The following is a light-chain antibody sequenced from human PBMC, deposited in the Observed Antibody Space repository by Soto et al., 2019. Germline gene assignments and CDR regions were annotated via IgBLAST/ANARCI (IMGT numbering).Light chain of an antibody. V-gene: IGKV3-20*01. CDR1: QRVSSNY. Sequence: EIVLTQSPGTLSLSPGDRATLSCRASQRVSSNYLAWYQQRPGQAPRLLIYGASSRATGIPDRFSGSGSGTDFTLTINRLEPEDVATYYCQKYNSAPPLTFGGGTKVEIK. CDR2: GAS. J-gene: IGKJ4*01. CDR3: QKYNSAPPLT.